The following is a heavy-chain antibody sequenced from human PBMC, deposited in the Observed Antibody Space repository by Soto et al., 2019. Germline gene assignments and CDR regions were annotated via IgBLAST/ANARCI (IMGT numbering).Heavy chain of an antibody. V-gene: IGHV1-3*05. CDR1: GYTFTNYA. J-gene: IGHJ2*01. D-gene: IGHD2-21*02. Sequence: QVQLVQSGAEEKKPGPSVKVSCKASGYTFTNYAMHWVRQAPGQRLEWMGWINAGNGNTKYSQNFQGRITITRDTSASTAYLELTSLRFEDTAVYYCTRDGLYCGGDCYHYWYFDLWGRGTLVTVSS. CDR2: INAGNGNT. CDR3: TRDGLYCGGDCYHYWYFDL.